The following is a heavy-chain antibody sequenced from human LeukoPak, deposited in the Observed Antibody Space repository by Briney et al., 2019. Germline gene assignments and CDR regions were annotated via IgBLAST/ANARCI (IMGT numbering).Heavy chain of an antibody. D-gene: IGHD6-19*01. CDR2: INHSGST. V-gene: IGHV4-34*01. CDR3: ARQWGAVAGPRD. J-gene: IGHJ4*02. CDR1: GGSFSGYY. Sequence: PSETLSLTCAVYGGSFSGYYWSWIRQPPGKGLEWIGEINHSGSTNYNPSLKSRVTISVDTSKNQFSLKLSSVTAADTAVYYCARQWGAVAGPRDWGQGTLVTVSS.